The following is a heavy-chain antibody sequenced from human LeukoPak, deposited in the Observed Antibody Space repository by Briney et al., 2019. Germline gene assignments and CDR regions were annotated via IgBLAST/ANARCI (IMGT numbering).Heavy chain of an antibody. CDR3: ARLYSNYGFGSGYFDL. Sequence: PGESLKISCKCSGYSFTSYWIGGVRQMPGKGLEWMGIIYPWDSDTRYSPSFQGQVTISADKSISTAYLQWSSLKASDTAMYYCARLYSNYGFGSGYFDLWGRGTLVTVSS. CDR1: GYSFTSYW. V-gene: IGHV5-51*01. CDR2: IYPWDSDT. D-gene: IGHD4-11*01. J-gene: IGHJ2*01.